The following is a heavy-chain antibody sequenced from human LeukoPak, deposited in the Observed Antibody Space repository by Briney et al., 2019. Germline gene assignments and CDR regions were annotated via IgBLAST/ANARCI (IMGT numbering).Heavy chain of an antibody. CDR3: ATARNFRFEY. CDR2: MNGEGATI. V-gene: IGHV3-74*01. Sequence: PGGSLRLSCATSGLTFRTTWMHWVRQAPVKGLMWVSRMNGEGATIDYADSVKGRFTVSRDYAKNTLFLQMNNLRTEDTALYFCATARNFRFEYWGQASLVIVSA. D-gene: IGHD1-7*01. J-gene: IGHJ4*02. CDR1: GLTFRTTW.